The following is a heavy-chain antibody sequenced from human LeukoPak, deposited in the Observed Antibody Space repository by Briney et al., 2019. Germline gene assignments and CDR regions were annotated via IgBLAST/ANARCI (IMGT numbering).Heavy chain of an antibody. J-gene: IGHJ5*02. CDR3: ARDMTDWWFDP. V-gene: IGHV4-31*03. CDR1: GGSISSGGYY. CDR2: IYYSGST. D-gene: IGHD3-9*01. Sequence: TSETLSLTCTVSGGSISSGGYYWSWIRQHPGKGLEWIGYIYYSGSTHYNPSLKSRVTISVDTSKNQFSLKLSSVTAADTAVYYCARDMTDWWFDPWGQGTLVTVSS.